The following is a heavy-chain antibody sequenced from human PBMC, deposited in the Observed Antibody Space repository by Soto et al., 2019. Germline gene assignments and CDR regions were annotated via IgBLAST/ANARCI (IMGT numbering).Heavy chain of an antibody. CDR2: IDPSDSYT. J-gene: IGHJ4*02. V-gene: IGHV5-10-1*01. D-gene: IGHD3-10*01. CDR1: VYRFTSCW. CDR3: TRHTSYGSGNSINFYY. Sequence: PGESLTISCQGSVYRFTSCWISWVRQMAGKGLEWMGRIDPSDSYTNYNPSFEGHVTLSADKSISTAYLQWSSLKASDTAMYYCTRHTSYGSGNSINFYYPGQGTLVTDSS.